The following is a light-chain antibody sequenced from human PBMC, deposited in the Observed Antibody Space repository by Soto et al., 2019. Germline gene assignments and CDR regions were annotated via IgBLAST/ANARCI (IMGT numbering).Light chain of an antibody. CDR2: DVS. V-gene: IGLV2-14*01. CDR1: SSDVGGYSY. Sequence: QAVLTQPASVCGSPGQSIAISYTGTSSDVGGYSYVSWYQQQPGKAPKLVISDVSNRPSGVSDRFSGSKSGNTASLTISGLQTEDEADYYCASYTTSSTYVFGTGTKVTVL. J-gene: IGLJ1*01. CDR3: ASYTTSSTYV.